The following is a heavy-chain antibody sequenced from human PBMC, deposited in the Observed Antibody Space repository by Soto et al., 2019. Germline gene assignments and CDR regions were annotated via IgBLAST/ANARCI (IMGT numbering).Heavy chain of an antibody. D-gene: IGHD3-10*01. J-gene: IGHJ4*02. Sequence: EVQLVESGGGLVQPGGSLKLSCAASGFTFSGSAMHWVRQASGKGLEWVGRIRSKANSYATAYAASVKGRFTISSDDSKNTAYLQMNSLKTEDTAVYYCTSDPDYYGSGSYDYWGQGTLVTVSS. V-gene: IGHV3-73*01. CDR1: GFTFSGSA. CDR3: TSDPDYYGSGSYDY. CDR2: IRSKANSYAT.